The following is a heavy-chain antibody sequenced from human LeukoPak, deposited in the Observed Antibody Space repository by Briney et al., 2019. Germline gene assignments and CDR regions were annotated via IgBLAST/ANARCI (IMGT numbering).Heavy chain of an antibody. CDR1: GGPISSSSYY. J-gene: IGHJ5*02. Sequence: SETLSLTCTVSGGPISSSSYYWGWIRRSPGKGLEWIGEIYHSGSSNYNPSLKSRVTISVDKSKNQLSLKLSSVTAADTAVYYCARLPDPWGQGTLVTVSS. V-gene: IGHV4-39*07. CDR3: ARLPDP. CDR2: IYHSGSS.